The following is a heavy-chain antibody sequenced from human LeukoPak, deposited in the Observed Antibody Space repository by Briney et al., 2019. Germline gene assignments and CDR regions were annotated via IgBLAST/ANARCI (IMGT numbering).Heavy chain of an antibody. D-gene: IGHD6-13*01. J-gene: IGHJ4*02. V-gene: IGHV4-34*01. CDR1: GGSFSGYY. CDR2: INHSGST. CDR3: ARGIAAAGPDY. Sequence: PSETLSLTCAVYGGSFSGYYWSWIRQPPGKGLEWIGEINHSGSTYYNPSLKSRVTISVDRSKNQFSLKLSSVTAADTAVYYCARGIAAAGPDYWGQGTLVTVSS.